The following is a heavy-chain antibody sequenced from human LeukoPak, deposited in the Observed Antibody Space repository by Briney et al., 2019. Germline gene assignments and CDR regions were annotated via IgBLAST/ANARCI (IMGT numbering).Heavy chain of an antibody. D-gene: IGHD3-10*01. Sequence: SETLSLTCTVSGGSISSSSYYWGWIRQPPGKGLEWIGSIYYSGSTYYNPSLNSRVTISVDTSKNRFSLKLSSVTAADTAVYYCARARFGELGRYGMDVWGQGTTVTVSS. CDR1: GGSISSSSYY. CDR2: IYYSGST. J-gene: IGHJ6*02. V-gene: IGHV4-39*07. CDR3: ARARFGELGRYGMDV.